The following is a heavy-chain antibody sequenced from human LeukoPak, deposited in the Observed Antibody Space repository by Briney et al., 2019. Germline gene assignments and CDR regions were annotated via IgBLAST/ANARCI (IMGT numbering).Heavy chain of an antibody. CDR3: AKEDLYYGMDV. Sequence: GGSLGLSCAASGFTFSGYAMSWVRQAPGKGLEWVSAISDSGGSTYYPDSVKGRFTISRDNSRNTLYLQSNSLRAEDTAVYYCAKEDLYYGMDVWGKGTTVTVSS. CDR2: ISDSGGST. CDR1: GFTFSGYA. V-gene: IGHV3-23*01. J-gene: IGHJ6*04.